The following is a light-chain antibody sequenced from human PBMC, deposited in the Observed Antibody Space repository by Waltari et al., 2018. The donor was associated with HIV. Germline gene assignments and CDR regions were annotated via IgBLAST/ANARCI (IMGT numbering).Light chain of an antibody. Sequence: QLVVTQSPSASASLGASVKLTCTLSSGHSNYAIAWHQQQPEKGPRYLMKINSDGSHDKGDGIPDRFSGSSSVAESYLSISSLQSEDEADYYCQTWGTGIWVFGGGTKLTVL. V-gene: IGLV4-69*01. CDR3: QTWGTGIWV. CDR2: INSDGSH. CDR1: SGHSNYA. J-gene: IGLJ3*02.